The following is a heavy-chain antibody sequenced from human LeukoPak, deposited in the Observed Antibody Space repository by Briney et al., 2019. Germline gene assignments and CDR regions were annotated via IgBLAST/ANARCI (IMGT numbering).Heavy chain of an antibody. CDR3: ARLITMVRGVDDAFDI. V-gene: IGHV4-59*08. CDR2: IYYSGST. J-gene: IGHJ3*02. Sequence: PSETLSLTCTVSGGSISSYYWSWIRQPPGKGLEWIGYIYYSGSTNYNPSLKSRVTISVDTSKNQFSLKLSSVTAADTAVYYCARLITMVRGVDDAFDIWGQGTMVTVSS. D-gene: IGHD3-10*01. CDR1: GGSISSYY.